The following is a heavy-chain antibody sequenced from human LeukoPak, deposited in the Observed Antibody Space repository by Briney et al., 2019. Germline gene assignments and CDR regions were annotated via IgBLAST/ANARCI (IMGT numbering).Heavy chain of an antibody. J-gene: IGHJ5*02. D-gene: IGHD4-17*01. V-gene: IGHV1-2*02. Sequence: ASVKVSCKASGYTFTGYYMHWVRQAPGQGLEWMGWINPNSGGTNYAQKFQGRVTMTRDTSISTAYMELSRLRSDDTAVYYCAREVLVTTRRPSWFDPWGQGTLVTVSP. CDR1: GYTFTGYY. CDR2: INPNSGGT. CDR3: AREVLVTTRRPSWFDP.